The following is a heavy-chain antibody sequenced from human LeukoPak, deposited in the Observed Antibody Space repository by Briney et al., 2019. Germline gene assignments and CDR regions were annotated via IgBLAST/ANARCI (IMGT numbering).Heavy chain of an antibody. J-gene: IGHJ4*02. CDR2: IYYTGST. CDR3: ARDQIGITV. Sequence: PSETLSLTCTVSGGSISSSSSYWGWFRQPPGKGLEWIGSIYYTGSTYYNPSLKSRVTISVDTSRDQCSLKLSSVPDADTAVYYCARDQIGITVWGQGTLATVSS. CDR1: GGSISSSSSY. V-gene: IGHV4-39*07. D-gene: IGHD1-7*01.